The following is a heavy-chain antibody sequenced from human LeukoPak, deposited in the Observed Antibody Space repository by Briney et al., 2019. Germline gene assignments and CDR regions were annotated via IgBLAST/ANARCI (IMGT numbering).Heavy chain of an antibody. CDR3: ARARLSFTRGIGANYFDY. D-gene: IGHD2-15*01. Sequence: GGSLRLSCAASGFTFDDYTMHWVRQAPGKGLKWVSLISWDGGSTFYADSVKGRFTISRDNAKNFLYLQVNSLRADDTAVYYCARARLSFTRGIGANYFDYWGQGTPVTVSS. V-gene: IGHV3-43*01. J-gene: IGHJ4*02. CDR2: ISWDGGST. CDR1: GFTFDDYT.